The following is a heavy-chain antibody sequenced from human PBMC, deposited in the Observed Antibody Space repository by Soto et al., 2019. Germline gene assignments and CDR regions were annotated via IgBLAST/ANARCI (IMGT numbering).Heavy chain of an antibody. Sequence: GGSLRLSCAASGFTFTIYATSWVRQAPGKGLEWVSAITGSGGSTYYADSVKGRFTIPRDNSKNTLYLQMNSLRAEDTAVYYCAKARGAMVRGAAFYFDYWGQGTLVTVSS. CDR1: GFTFTIYA. CDR2: ITGSGGST. CDR3: AKARGAMVRGAAFYFDY. V-gene: IGHV3-23*01. J-gene: IGHJ4*02. D-gene: IGHD3-10*01.